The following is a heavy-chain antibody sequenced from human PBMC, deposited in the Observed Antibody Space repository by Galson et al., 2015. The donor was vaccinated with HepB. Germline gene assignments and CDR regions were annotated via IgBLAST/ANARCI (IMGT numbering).Heavy chain of an antibody. CDR3: ARDGPNGGYSYGQLRPDAFDI. J-gene: IGHJ3*02. Sequence: LRLSCAASGFTFSSYIMHWVRQAPGKGLGWVAVISDDGSNKDYADSVKGRFTISRDNSKNTLYLQMNSLRAEDTAVYYCARDGPNGGYSYGQLRPDAFDIWGQGTLVTVSS. CDR1: GFTFSSYI. D-gene: IGHD5-18*01. V-gene: IGHV3-30*04. CDR2: ISDDGSNK.